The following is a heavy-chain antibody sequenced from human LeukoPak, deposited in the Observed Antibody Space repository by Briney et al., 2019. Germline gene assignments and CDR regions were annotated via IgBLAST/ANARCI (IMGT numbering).Heavy chain of an antibody. CDR2: IVPTGGST. J-gene: IGHJ4*02. Sequence: GGSLRLSCAASGFTFSTHGINCVRQAPGKGLEWVSGIVPTGGSTYYADSVKGRFTISRDNSKNMLYLEMNSLRAEDTALYYCAVLTTVARDYWGQGTLVTVSS. CDR1: GFTFSTHG. CDR3: AVLTTVARDY. D-gene: IGHD6-19*01. V-gene: IGHV3-23*01.